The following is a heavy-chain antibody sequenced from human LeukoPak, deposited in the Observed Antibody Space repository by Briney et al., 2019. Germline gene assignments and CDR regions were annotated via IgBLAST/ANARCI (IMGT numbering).Heavy chain of an antibody. CDR1: GFTFSTYS. J-gene: IGHJ4*02. Sequence: GGSLRLSCAASGFTFSTYSMNWVCQAPGKGLEWVSYIRSSGTTTYYADSVEGRFTISRDNGKNSLYLQMNSLRAEDTGVYYCTRDYNWNPDYWGQGTLVTVSS. CDR3: TRDYNWNPDY. V-gene: IGHV3-48*01. D-gene: IGHD1-1*01. CDR2: IRSSGTTT.